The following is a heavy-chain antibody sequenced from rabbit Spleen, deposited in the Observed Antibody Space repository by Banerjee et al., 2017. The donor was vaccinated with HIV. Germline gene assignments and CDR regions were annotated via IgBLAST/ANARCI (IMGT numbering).Heavy chain of an antibody. D-gene: IGHD1-1*01. CDR1: GVSFSSSSY. J-gene: IGHJ3*01. CDR3: ARDSATSFSSYGMDL. V-gene: IGHV1S40*01. CDR2: IAGSGSGFT. Sequence: QSLEESGGDLVKPGASLTLTCTASGVSFSSSSYMCWVRQAPGKGLEWISCIAGSGSGFTYSATWAKGRFTCSKTSSTTVTLQMTSLTVADTATYFCARDSATSFSSYGMDLWGQGTLVTVS.